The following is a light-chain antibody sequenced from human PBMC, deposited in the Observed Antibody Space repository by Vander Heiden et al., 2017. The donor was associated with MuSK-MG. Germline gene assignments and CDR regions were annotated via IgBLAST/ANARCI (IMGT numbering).Light chain of an antibody. CDR1: SSDVGAYDY. CDR2: DVN. CDR3: SSCTSRSTYV. Sequence: TLSCTGTSSDVGAYDYVSWYQQHPGKAPKLMIYDVNNRPSGISHRVSGSKSGNTASLTISGLLAEDEADYYCSSCTSRSTYVFGTGTKVTVL. V-gene: IGLV2-14*03. J-gene: IGLJ1*01.